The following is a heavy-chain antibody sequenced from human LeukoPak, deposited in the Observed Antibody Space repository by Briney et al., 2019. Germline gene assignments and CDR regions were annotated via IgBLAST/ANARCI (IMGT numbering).Heavy chain of an antibody. CDR2: ICANGGST. CDR1: GFSFCGYA. CDR3: AKDRESYYGSGSWP. J-gene: IGHJ5*02. Sequence: GGSLRLSCAASGFSFCGYAMCWVCQAPGKGLEWVSAICANGGSTYYADSVRGRFTISRDNSKNTLYLQMNSLRAEDAAVYYCAKDRESYYGSGSWPWGQGTLVTVSS. D-gene: IGHD3-10*01. V-gene: IGHV3-23*01.